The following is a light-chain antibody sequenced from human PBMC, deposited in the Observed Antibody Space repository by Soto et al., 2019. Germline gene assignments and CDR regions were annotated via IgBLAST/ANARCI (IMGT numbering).Light chain of an antibody. V-gene: IGKV1-5*01. CDR1: QTISSW. CDR2: DAS. Sequence: DIQMTQSPSTLSGSVGDRVTITCRASQTISSWLAWYQQKPGKXPXXLIYDASSLESGVPSRFSGSGSETEFTLTISSLLPDDFATDYCQQYNRYWTFGQGTKVDI. J-gene: IGKJ1*01. CDR3: QQYNRYWT.